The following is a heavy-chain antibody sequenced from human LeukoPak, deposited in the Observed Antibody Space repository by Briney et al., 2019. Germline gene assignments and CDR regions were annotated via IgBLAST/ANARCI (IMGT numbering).Heavy chain of an antibody. CDR2: ISGDGDST. CDR1: GFTFDDYA. CDR3: AKDISRSSTSVPDC. D-gene: IGHD2-2*01. V-gene: IGHV3-43*02. Sequence: GGSLRLSCAASGFTFDDYAMHWVRQAPGKGLEWVSLISGDGDSTYYAESVKGRFTISRDNSKYSLYLQMSSLRTEDTAFYYCAKDISRSSTSVPDCWGQGTLVTVYS. J-gene: IGHJ4*02.